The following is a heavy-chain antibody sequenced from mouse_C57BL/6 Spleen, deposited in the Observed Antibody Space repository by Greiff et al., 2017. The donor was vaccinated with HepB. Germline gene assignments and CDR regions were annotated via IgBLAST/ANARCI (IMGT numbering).Heavy chain of an antibody. V-gene: IGHV1-69*01. CDR1: GYTFTSYW. CDR2: IDPSDSYT. CDR3: ARGDYYGHFDY. J-gene: IGHJ2*01. D-gene: IGHD1-1*01. Sequence: QVQLQQPGAELVMPGASVKLSCKASGYTFTSYWMHWVKQRPGQGLEWIGEIDPSDSYTNYNQKFKGKSTLTVDKSSSTAYMQLSSLTSEDSAFYYCARGDYYGHFDYWGQGTTLTVSS.